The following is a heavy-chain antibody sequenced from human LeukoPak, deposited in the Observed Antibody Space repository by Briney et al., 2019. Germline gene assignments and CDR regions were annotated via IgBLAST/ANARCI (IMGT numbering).Heavy chain of an antibody. V-gene: IGHV3-33*01. CDR1: GFTFSRYG. J-gene: IGHJ3*02. CDR3: ARDPGDYYGSGSSDAFDI. CDR2: IWFDGSNK. D-gene: IGHD3-10*01. Sequence: GGSLRLSCAASGFTFSRYGMHWVRQAPGKGLEWVAVIWFDGSNKYYADSVKGRFTISRDNSKNTLYLQMNSLRAEDTAVYYCARDPGDYYGSGSSDAFDIWGQGTMVTVSS.